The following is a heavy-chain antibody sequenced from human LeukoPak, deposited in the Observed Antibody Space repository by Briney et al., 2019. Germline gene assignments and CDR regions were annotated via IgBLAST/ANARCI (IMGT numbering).Heavy chain of an antibody. CDR1: GYSFTSYW. V-gene: IGHV5-51*01. D-gene: IGHD2-15*01. CDR2: IYPGDSDT. Sequence: GESLKISCKGSGYSFTSYWIGWVRQMPGKGLEWMGIIYPGDSDTRYSPSFQGQVTISRDTSRSTLYLQMNGLRAEDAAVYYCAKAPVTSCRGAFCYPFDYWGQGTLVTVSS. CDR3: AKAPVTSCRGAFCYPFDY. J-gene: IGHJ4*02.